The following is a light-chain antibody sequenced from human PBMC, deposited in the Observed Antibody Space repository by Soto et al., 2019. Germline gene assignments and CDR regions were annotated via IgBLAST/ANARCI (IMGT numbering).Light chain of an antibody. CDR3: SSYTSSNTYV. V-gene: IGLV2-14*01. J-gene: IGLJ1*01. Sequence: QSALTQPASVSGSPGQSITISCTGTSNDIGDYNHVSWYQQNPGKAPKLMIFDVTNRPSGVSNRFSGSKSGNTASLTISGLQAEDEADYYCSSYTSSNTYVFGTGTKVTVL. CDR2: DVT. CDR1: SNDIGDYNH.